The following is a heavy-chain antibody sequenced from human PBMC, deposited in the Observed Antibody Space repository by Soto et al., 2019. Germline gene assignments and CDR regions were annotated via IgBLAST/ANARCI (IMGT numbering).Heavy chain of an antibody. CDR2: IKQDGSEK. D-gene: IGHD3-10*01. Sequence: PGGSLRLSCAASGFTFSSYWMSWVRQAPGKGLEWVANIKQDGSEKYYVDSVKGRFTISRDNAKNSLYLQMNSLRAEDTAVYYCAREGLPGVMSYYGMDVWGQGTTVTVSS. CDR3: AREGLPGVMSYYGMDV. J-gene: IGHJ6*02. CDR1: GFTFSSYW. V-gene: IGHV3-7*04.